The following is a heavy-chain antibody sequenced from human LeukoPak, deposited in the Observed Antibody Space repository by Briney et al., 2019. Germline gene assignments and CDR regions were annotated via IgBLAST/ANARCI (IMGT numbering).Heavy chain of an antibody. CDR1: GGSISSGDHY. D-gene: IGHD4-17*01. CDR3: AREGPVTTVNHIDY. V-gene: IGHV4-30-4*01. CDR2: TYYSGTT. Sequence: SQTLSLTCTVSGGSISSGDHYWSWIRQPPGKGLEWIGYTYYSGTTYYNPPLRSRVSISVDTSKNQFSLKLTSVTAADTAVYYCAREGPVTTVNHIDYWGQGTLVTVSS. J-gene: IGHJ4*02.